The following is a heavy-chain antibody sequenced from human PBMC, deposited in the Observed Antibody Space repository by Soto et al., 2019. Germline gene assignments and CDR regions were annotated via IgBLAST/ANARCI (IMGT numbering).Heavy chain of an antibody. V-gene: IGHV4-31*11. D-gene: IGHD6-13*01. CDR2: IYYSGST. Sequence: PSETLSVTCAVSGGSISSGGYYWSWIRQHPGKGLEWIGYIYYSGSTNYNPSLKSRVTISVDTSKNQFSLKLSSVTAADTAVYYCARAKAPLYSSSWYWFDPWGQGTLVTVSS. CDR3: ARAKAPLYSSSWYWFDP. J-gene: IGHJ5*02. CDR1: GGSISSGGYY.